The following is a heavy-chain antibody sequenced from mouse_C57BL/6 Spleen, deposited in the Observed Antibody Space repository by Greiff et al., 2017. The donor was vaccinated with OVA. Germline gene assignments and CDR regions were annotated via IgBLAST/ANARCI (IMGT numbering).Heavy chain of an antibody. Sequence: QVQLQQSGPELVKPGASVKISCKASGYAFSSSWMNWVKQRPGKGLEWIGRIYPGDGATNYNGTFKGKATLTADKSSSTAYMQLSSLTSEDSAVYFCARRGYGISEFAYWGQGTLVTVSA. CDR3: ARRGYGISEFAY. D-gene: IGHD1-1*01. J-gene: IGHJ3*01. V-gene: IGHV1-82*01. CDR2: IYPGDGAT. CDR1: GYAFSSSW.